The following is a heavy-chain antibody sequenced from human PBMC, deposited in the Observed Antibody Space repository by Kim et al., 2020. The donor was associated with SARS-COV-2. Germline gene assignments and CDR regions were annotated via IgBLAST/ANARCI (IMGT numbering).Heavy chain of an antibody. D-gene: IGHD2-15*01. J-gene: IGHJ4*01. CDR2: IYSSGNT. CDR1: GGSINNYY. CDR3: ARSFCSGGSCYYNRPFDY. V-gene: IGHV4-4*08. Sequence: SETLSLTCKVSGGSINNYYWNWIRQSPGKGLEWIGYIYSSGNTNYNPSLERRVTITVDTSRNQFSLSLTSVTAADTAAYYCARSFCSGGSCYYNRPFDY.